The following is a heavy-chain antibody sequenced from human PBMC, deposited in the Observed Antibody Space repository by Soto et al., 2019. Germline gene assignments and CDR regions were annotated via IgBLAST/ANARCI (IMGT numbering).Heavy chain of an antibody. CDR1: GFTFTSYA. CDR2: IRYNGSST. CDR3: ARDRIFGVVITHRDAFDI. V-gene: IGHV3-23*01. J-gene: IGHJ3*02. Sequence: GGSLRLSCAASGFTFTSYAMSWVRQAPGKGLEWVSAIRYNGSSTYYADSVKGRFTISRDNSKNTLYLQMNSLRAEDTAVYYCARDRIFGVVITHRDAFDIWGQGTMVTVSS. D-gene: IGHD3-3*02.